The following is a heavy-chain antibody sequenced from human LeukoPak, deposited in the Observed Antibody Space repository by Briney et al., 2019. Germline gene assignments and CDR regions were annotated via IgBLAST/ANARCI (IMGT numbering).Heavy chain of an antibody. CDR2: MNPNRGNT. CDR1: GYTFTSYD. Sequence: ASVKVSCKASGYTFTSYDINWVRQATGQGLEWMGWMNPNRGNTGYAQKFQGRVTMTRNTSISTAYMELSSPRSEDTAVYYCARGIVPAAMTGREWLETFDYWGQGTLVTVSS. CDR3: ARGIVPAAMTGREWLETFDY. V-gene: IGHV1-8*01. D-gene: IGHD2-2*01. J-gene: IGHJ4*02.